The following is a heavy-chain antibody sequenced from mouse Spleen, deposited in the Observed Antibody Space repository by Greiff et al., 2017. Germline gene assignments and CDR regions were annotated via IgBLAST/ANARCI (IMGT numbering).Heavy chain of an antibody. V-gene: IGHV1-7*01. CDR1: GYTFTSYW. CDR2: INPSSGYT. J-gene: IGHJ3*01. CDR3: ARSGSYYRYDDGAAWFAY. Sequence: QVQLQQSGAELAKPGASVKLSCKASGYTFTSYWMHWVKQRPGQGLEWIGYINPSSGYTKYNQKFKDKATLTADKSSSTAYMQLSSLTYEDSAVYYCARSGSYYRYDDGAAWFAYWGQGTLVTVSA. D-gene: IGHD2-14*01.